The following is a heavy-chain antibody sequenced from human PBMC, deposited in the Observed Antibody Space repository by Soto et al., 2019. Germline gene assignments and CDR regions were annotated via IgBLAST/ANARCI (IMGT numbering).Heavy chain of an antibody. CDR2: IWYDGSKK. V-gene: IGHV3-33*01. D-gene: IGHD3-3*01. Sequence: PGGSLRLSCAASGFTFSSFGMHWVRQAQARGLEWVSLIWYDGSKKSYGDSVKGRFTISRDNSRNTVYLQMNSLRADDTAVYYCARDASYYSLWSGYYPSRNGMDVWGQGTTVTVSS. CDR1: GFTFSSFG. CDR3: ARDASYYSLWSGYYPSRNGMDV. J-gene: IGHJ6*02.